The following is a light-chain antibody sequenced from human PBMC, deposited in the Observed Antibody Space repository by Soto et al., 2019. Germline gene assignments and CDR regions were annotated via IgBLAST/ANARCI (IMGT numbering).Light chain of an antibody. V-gene: IGKV1-13*02. J-gene: IGKJ4*02. CDR2: DAA. CDR3: QQYSSYPLT. CDR1: QDISSA. Sequence: AIQLTQSPSSLSASVGDRVTITCRASQDISSALAWYQQKPGEAPKVLLFDAASLESGVPSRFSGSGSGTDFTLTISSLQPEDFATYYCQQYSSYPLTVGGGTKVEIK.